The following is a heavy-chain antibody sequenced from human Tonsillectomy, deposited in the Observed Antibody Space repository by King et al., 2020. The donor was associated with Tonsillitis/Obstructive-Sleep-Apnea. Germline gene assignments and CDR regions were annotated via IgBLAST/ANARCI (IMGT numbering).Heavy chain of an antibody. CDR1: GGTXSSYA. D-gene: IGHD3-10*01. J-gene: IGHJ3*02. Sequence: QLVQSGAEVKKPGSSVKVSCKASGGTXSSYAISWVRQAPGQGLEWMGGIIPXFGXANYAQKFXGRVTITADESTSTAYMELSSLRSEDTAVYYCARVGXXXXAXXXFDXXGXGTMXTXXX. CDR3: ARVGXXXXAXXXFDX. CDR2: IIPXFGXA. V-gene: IGHV1-69*12.